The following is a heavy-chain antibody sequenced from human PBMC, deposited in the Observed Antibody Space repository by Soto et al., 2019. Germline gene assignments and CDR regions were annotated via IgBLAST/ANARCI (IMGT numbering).Heavy chain of an antibody. J-gene: IGHJ4*02. D-gene: IGHD1-26*01. CDR3: ARGGRVGVTFDY. CDR1: GFTFSSYD. V-gene: IGHV3-13*04. CDR2: IGTAGDT. Sequence: EVQLVESGGGLVRPGGSLRLSCAASGFTFSSYDMHWVRQATGKGLEWVSVIGTAGDTYYPGSVKGRFTISRENAKNSLYLQMNSLRAGDTAVYYCARGGRVGVTFDYWGQGTLVTVSS.